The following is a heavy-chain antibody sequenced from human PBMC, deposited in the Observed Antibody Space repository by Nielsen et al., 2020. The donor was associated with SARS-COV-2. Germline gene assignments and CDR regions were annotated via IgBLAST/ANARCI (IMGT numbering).Heavy chain of an antibody. Sequence: ASVKVSCKASGYTFTSYYMHWVRQAPGQGLEWMGIINPSGGSTSYAQKFQGRVTMTRDTSISTAYMELSRLRSDDTAVYYCARDKRQQLDAFDIWGQGTMVTVSS. CDR3: ARDKRQQLDAFDI. D-gene: IGHD6-13*01. CDR2: INPSGGST. CDR1: GYTFTSYY. V-gene: IGHV1-46*01. J-gene: IGHJ3*02.